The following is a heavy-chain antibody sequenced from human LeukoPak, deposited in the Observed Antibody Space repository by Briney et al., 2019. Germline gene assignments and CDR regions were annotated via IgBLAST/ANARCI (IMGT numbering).Heavy chain of an antibody. CDR1: GGSITSYY. V-gene: IGHV4-59*01. CDR3: ARGGGIDYYYYYMDV. D-gene: IGHD3-10*01. Sequence: SETLSLTCTVSGGSITSYYWSWIRQPPGKGLEWIGYIYYSGSTNYNPSLRSRVTISVDTSKNQFSLKLSSVTAADTAVYYFARGGGIDYYYYYMDVWGKGTTVTVSS. J-gene: IGHJ6*03. CDR2: IYYSGST.